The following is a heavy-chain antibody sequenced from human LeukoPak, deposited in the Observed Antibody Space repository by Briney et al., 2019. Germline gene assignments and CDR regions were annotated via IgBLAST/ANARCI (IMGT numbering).Heavy chain of an antibody. CDR2: IYTSGST. D-gene: IGHD6-19*01. J-gene: IGHJ4*02. CDR1: GGSISSGSYY. Sequence: PSQTLSLTCTVSGGSISSGSYYWSWIRQPAGKGLEWIGRIYTSGSTNYNPSLKSRVTISVDTSKNQFSLKLSSVTAADTAVYYCARALAVVGTVFYFDYWGQGTLVTVSS. V-gene: IGHV4-61*02. CDR3: ARALAVVGTVFYFDY.